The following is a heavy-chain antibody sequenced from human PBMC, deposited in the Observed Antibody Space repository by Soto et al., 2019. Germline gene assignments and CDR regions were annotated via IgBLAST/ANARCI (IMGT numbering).Heavy chain of an antibody. J-gene: IGHJ4*02. CDR3: AKLSSPRGAVTTALGDDY. CDR1: GFTFSSYA. D-gene: IGHD4-4*01. V-gene: IGHV3-23*01. Sequence: GGSLRLSCAASGFTFSSYAMSWVRQAPGKGLEWVSAISGSGGSTYYADSVKGRFTISRDNSKNTLYLQMNSLRAEDTAVYYCAKLSSPRGAVTTALGDDYWGQGTLVTVSS. CDR2: ISGSGGST.